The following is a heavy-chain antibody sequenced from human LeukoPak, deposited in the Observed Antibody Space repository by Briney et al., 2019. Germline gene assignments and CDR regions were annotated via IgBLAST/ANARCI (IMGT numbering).Heavy chain of an antibody. V-gene: IGHV3-30*02. CDR1: GFTFSSYG. CDR3: AKGVSFVDY. D-gene: IGHD3-16*02. J-gene: IGHJ4*02. CDR2: TRYDGSNK. Sequence: GGSLRLSCAASGFTFSSYGMHWVRQAPGKGLEWVAFTRYDGSNKYYADSVKGRFTISRDNSKNTLYLQMNSLRAEDTAVYYCAKGVSFVDYWGQGTLVTVSS.